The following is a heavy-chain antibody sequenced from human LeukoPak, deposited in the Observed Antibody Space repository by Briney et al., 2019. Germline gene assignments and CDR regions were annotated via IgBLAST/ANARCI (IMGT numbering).Heavy chain of an antibody. CDR2: IYNNAST. V-gene: IGHV4-59*01. Sequence: SETLSLTCTVSGGSISRYYWSWVRQPPGKGLEWIGYIYNNASTSYSPSLKSRLFMSVDTSTNKVSLKLRSVTEADTAIYYCAREGRDGYNEYWGQGTLVIVSS. CDR3: AREGRDGYNEY. CDR1: GGSISRYY. D-gene: IGHD5-24*01. J-gene: IGHJ4*02.